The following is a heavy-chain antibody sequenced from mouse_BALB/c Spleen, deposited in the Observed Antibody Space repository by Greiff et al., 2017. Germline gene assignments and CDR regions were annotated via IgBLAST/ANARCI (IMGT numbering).Heavy chain of an antibody. J-gene: IGHJ4*01. CDR1: GYTFTSYY. CDR2: IYPGNVNT. Sequence: VQLHQSGPELVKPGASVRISCKASGYTFTSYYIHWVKQRPGQGLEWIGWIYPGNVNTKYNEKFKGKATLTADKSSSTAYMQLSSLTSEDSAVYCCARARYYGSSYEGGMEDWGQGTAGTGSA. V-gene: IGHV1S56*01. D-gene: IGHD1-1*01. CDR3: ARARYYGSSYEGGMED.